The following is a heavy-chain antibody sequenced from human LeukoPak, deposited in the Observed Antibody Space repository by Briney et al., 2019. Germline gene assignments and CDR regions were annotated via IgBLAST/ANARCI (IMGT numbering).Heavy chain of an antibody. CDR3: ARDLYRIVVVPHYFDY. V-gene: IGHV3-7*01. D-gene: IGHD3-22*01. CDR2: IKQDGSEK. Sequence: PGGPLRLSCAASGFTFSSYWMSGVRQAPGKGREGVANIKQDGSEKYYVDPVKGRFTISRDNAKNSLYLQMNSLRAEDTAVYYCARDLYRIVVVPHYFDYWGQGTLVTVSS. J-gene: IGHJ4*02. CDR1: GFTFSSYW.